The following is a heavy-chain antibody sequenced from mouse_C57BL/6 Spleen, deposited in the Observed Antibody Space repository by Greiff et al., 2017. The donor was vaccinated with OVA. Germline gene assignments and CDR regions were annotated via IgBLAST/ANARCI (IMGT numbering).Heavy chain of an antibody. Sequence: EVMLVESGPGMVKPSQSLSLTCTVTGYSITSGYDWHWIRHFPGNKLEWMGYISYSGSTNYNPSLKSRISITHDTSKNHFFLKLNSVTTEDTATYYCARGGDGYYVSWFAYWGQGTLVTVSA. V-gene: IGHV3-1*01. CDR1: GYSITSGYD. CDR2: ISYSGST. D-gene: IGHD2-3*01. CDR3: ARGGDGYYVSWFAY. J-gene: IGHJ3*01.